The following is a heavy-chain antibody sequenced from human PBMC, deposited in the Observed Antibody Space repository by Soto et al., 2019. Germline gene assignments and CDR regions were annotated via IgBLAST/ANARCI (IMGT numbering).Heavy chain of an antibody. V-gene: IGHV1-18*01. CDR2: INGNTGST. Sequence: QVQLVQSGAEVKKPGASVKVSCKTPGNFCSKYGISWVRQAPGQWLEWMGWINGNTGSTNYAQKFRGRVTMTTDTSTGMVYMELSSLTSDDTAIYYCGRDGDPWDQRYLDYWGQGTLVSV. D-gene: IGHD1-26*01. CDR3: GRDGDPWDQRYLDY. CDR1: GNFCSKYG. J-gene: IGHJ4*02.